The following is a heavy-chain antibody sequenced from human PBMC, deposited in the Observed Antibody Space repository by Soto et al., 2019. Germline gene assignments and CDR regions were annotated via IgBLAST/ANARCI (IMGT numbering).Heavy chain of an antibody. Sequence: QVQLVQSGAEVKKPGSSVKVSCKASGGTFSTYTVSWVRQAPGQGLEWMGGIIPIFRTANYAQKFQGRVTVTADESTSXTYMELSSLRSEDTAVYYCARRYCISTSCHYYGMDVWGQGTTVTVSS. CDR2: IIPIFRTA. CDR1: GGTFSTYT. V-gene: IGHV1-69*12. J-gene: IGHJ6*02. CDR3: ARRYCISTSCHYYGMDV. D-gene: IGHD2-2*01.